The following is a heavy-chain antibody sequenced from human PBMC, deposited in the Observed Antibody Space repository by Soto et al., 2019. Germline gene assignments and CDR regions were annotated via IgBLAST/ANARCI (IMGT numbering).Heavy chain of an antibody. CDR1: GGSISSGGYY. V-gene: IGHV4-31*03. D-gene: IGHD3-22*01. CDR3: ARRDRSGFPYWLDT. CDR2: IYFSGTT. J-gene: IGHJ5*02. Sequence: PSETLSLTCTVSGGSISSGGYYWSWIRQHPGKGLEWIGTIYFSGTTYYNPSLKSRVTISVDTSKSQFSLKLSSVAAADTAVYYCARRDRSGFPYWLDTWGQGTLVTVS.